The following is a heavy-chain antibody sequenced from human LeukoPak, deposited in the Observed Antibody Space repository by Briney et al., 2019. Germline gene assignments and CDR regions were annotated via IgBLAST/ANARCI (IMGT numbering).Heavy chain of an antibody. J-gene: IGHJ4*02. D-gene: IGHD3-22*01. CDR2: ISGSGGST. CDR3: AKSAYYDSSGFYREYYFDY. Sequence: GGSLRLSCAASGFTFSSYAMHWVRQAPGKGLEWVSTISGSGGSTYYADSVKGRFTISRDNSKNTLHLQMNSLRAEDTAVYYCAKSAYYDSSGFYREYYFDYWGQGTLVTVSS. CDR1: GFTFSSYA. V-gene: IGHV3-23*01.